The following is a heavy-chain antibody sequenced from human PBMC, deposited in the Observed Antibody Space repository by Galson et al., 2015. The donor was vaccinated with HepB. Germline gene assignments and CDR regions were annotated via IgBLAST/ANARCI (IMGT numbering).Heavy chain of an antibody. CDR2: VRSKANSYAT. J-gene: IGHJ4*02. CDR3: TRHPEWELLPDY. Sequence: SLRLSCAASGFTFSGSAMQWVRQASGKGLEWVGRVRSKANSYATAYAASVKGRFTISRDDSKNTAYLQMNSLKTEDTAVYYCTRHPEWELLPDYWGQGTLVTVSS. D-gene: IGHD1-26*01. V-gene: IGHV3-73*01. CDR1: GFTFSGSA.